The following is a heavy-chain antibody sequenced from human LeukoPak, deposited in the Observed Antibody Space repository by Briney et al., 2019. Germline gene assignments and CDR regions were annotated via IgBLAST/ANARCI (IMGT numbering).Heavy chain of an antibody. CDR1: GYTFTGYY. CDR3: ARAWIQLWRGWFYP. Sequence: ASVKVSCKASGYTFTGYYMHWVRQAPGQGLEWMGWINPNSGGTNYAQKFQGRVTMTRDTSISTAYMELSRLRSDDTAVYYCARAWIQLWRGWFYPWGQGTLVTVSS. J-gene: IGHJ5*02. D-gene: IGHD5-18*01. CDR2: INPNSGGT. V-gene: IGHV1-2*02.